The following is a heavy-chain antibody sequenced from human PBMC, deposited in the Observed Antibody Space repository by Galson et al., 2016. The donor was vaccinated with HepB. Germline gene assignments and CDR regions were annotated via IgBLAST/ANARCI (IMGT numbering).Heavy chain of an antibody. CDR2: LNGGTGET. CDR3: ARELYGTIAFDI. V-gene: IGHV1-3*03. J-gene: IGHJ3*02. D-gene: IGHD4/OR15-4a*01. Sequence: SVKVSCKASGYSFTTHSMHWVRQAPGQRLEWMGWLNGGTGETRSSEGFQDRLTITMDTSASTAYVQLSSLRSEDTARYYCARELYGTIAFDIWGPGTMVAVSS. CDR1: GYSFTTHS.